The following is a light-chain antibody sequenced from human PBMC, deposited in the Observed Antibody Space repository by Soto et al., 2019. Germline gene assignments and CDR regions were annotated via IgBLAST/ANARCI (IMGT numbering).Light chain of an antibody. CDR3: QEYGSSRT. J-gene: IGKJ1*01. CDR1: QSVTSNY. V-gene: IGKV3-20*01. Sequence: EIVLTQSPGTLSLSPGERATLSCRASQSVTSNYLAWYQQKPGQAPRLLIYGASSRATGIPDRFSGSGSGTDFTLTISRLEPEDFAVYYCQEYGSSRTFGQGTKWIS. CDR2: GAS.